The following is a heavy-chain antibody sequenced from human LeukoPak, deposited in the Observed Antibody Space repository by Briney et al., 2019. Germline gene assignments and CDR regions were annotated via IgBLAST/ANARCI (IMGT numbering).Heavy chain of an antibody. CDR1: GYTFTSYD. CDR3: ARGIRKIFRVVISLVGFDY. CDR2: MNPNSGNT. Sequence: ASVKVSCKASGYTFTSYDINWVRQATGQGLEWMEWMNPNSGNTGYAQKFQGRVTMTRNTSISTAYMELSSLRSEDTAVYYCARGIRKIFRVVISLVGFDYWGQGTLVTVSS. J-gene: IGHJ4*02. D-gene: IGHD3-3*01. V-gene: IGHV1-8*01.